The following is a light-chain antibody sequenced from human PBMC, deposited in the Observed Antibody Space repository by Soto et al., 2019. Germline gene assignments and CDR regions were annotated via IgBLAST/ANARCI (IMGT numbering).Light chain of an antibody. CDR3: SSYTSSSTLYV. Sequence: QSVLTQPASVSGSPGQSITISCTGTSSDVGGYNYVSWYQQHPGKAPKLMIYDVSNRPSGVSNRFSGSKSGNTASLTISGLQAEDEAAYYCSSYTSSSTLYVFGTGTKVTVL. V-gene: IGLV2-14*01. J-gene: IGLJ1*01. CDR2: DVS. CDR1: SSDVGGYNY.